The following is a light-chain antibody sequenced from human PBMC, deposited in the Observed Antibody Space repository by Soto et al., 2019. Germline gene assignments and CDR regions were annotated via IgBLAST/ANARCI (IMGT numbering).Light chain of an antibody. V-gene: IGKV3-15*01. CDR1: HSINTSF. Sequence: EIVLTQSPGTLSLSPGDRATLSCRGSHSINTSFLAWFQQKPGQPPRLLIYGASTRAAGVPARFSGSGYGRQFSLTISSLQSEDFAIYHCQQHNNWPPWTFGQGTKVDIK. CDR3: QQHNNWPPWT. CDR2: GAS. J-gene: IGKJ1*01.